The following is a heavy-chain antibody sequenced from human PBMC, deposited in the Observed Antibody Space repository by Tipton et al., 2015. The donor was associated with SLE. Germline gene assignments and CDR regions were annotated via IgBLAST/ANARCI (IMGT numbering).Heavy chain of an antibody. V-gene: IGHV4-59*11. CDR2: IYYSGST. CDR3: ARHLREATVTPLWYFDL. J-gene: IGHJ2*01. D-gene: IGHD4-17*01. Sequence: TLSLTCTVSGGSISSHYWSWIRQPPGKGLEWIGYIYYSGSTNYNPSLKSRVTISVDTSKNQFSLKLSSVTAADTAVYYCARHLREATVTPLWYFDLWGRGTLVTVSS. CDR1: GGSISSHY.